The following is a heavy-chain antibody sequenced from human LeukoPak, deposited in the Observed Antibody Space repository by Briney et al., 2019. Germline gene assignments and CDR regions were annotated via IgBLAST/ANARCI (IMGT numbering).Heavy chain of an antibody. V-gene: IGHV4-4*07. CDR1: GGSISSYY. CDR3: ARVGTAMVYDY. D-gene: IGHD5-18*01. Sequence: KTSKTLSFTWTVSGGSISSYYWSWIRQPAGKGLEWIGRIYTSGSTNYNPSLKSRVTMSVDTSKNQFSLKLSSVTAADTAVYYCARVGTAMVYDYWGQGTLVTVSS. J-gene: IGHJ4*02. CDR2: IYTSGST.